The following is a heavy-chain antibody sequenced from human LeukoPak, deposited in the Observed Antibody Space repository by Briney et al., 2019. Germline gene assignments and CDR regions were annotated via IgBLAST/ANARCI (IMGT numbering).Heavy chain of an antibody. V-gene: IGHV4-39*07. D-gene: IGHD3-10*01. CDR2: IYYSGST. CDR3: ARGGRRVTMVRGVMRGWFDP. CDR1: GGSISSSSYY. J-gene: IGHJ5*02. Sequence: SETLSLTCTVSGGSISSSSYYWGWIRQPPGKGLEWIGSIYYSGSTYYNPSLKSRVTISVDTSKNQFSLKLSSVTAADTAVYYCARGGRRVTMVRGVMRGWFDPWGQGTLVTVSS.